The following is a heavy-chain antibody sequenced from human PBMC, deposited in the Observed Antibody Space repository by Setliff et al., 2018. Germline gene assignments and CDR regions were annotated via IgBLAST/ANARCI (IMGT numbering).Heavy chain of an antibody. CDR3: AKSGGDHCCPLYHHYYMDV. D-gene: IGHD2-21*02. Sequence: GGSLRLSCAASGFTFSIYSMNWVRHAPGKGLEWISYTSSGSNSIYYADSVMGRFTIPRDNDRNFLYLQMNRLRPEDTAVYYCAKSGGDHCCPLYHHYYMDVWGTGTTVTVSS. V-gene: IGHV3-48*01. CDR1: GFTFSIYS. J-gene: IGHJ6*03. CDR2: TSSGSNSI.